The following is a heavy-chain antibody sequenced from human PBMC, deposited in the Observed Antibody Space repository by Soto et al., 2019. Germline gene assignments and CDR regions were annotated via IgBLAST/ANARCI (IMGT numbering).Heavy chain of an antibody. J-gene: IGHJ6*02. Sequence: QVQLVHSGAEVKKPGASVKVSCKASGFTFTSYDIGWVRQASGQGLEWMGWMNPNSGNTGYAQKFQGRVTMTRNTAIGTAYMEWSSLRSEDTAVYYCARIPSYDTSGPLDYYYGMDVWGPGTTVTVSS. CDR1: GFTFTSYD. CDR3: ARIPSYDTSGPLDYYYGMDV. V-gene: IGHV1-8*01. D-gene: IGHD3-22*01. CDR2: MNPNSGNT.